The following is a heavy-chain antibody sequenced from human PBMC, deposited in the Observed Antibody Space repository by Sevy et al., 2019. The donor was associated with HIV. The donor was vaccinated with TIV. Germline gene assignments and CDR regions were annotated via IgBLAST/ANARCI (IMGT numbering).Heavy chain of an antibody. D-gene: IGHD2-15*01. Sequence: GGSLRLSCAASGFTFSSYSMNWVRQAPGKGLEWVSSISSSSSYIYYADSVKGRFTISRDNAKNSLYLQMNSLRAEDTAVYYGARDPNTKSYCSGGSCYSHNFDYWGQGTLVTVSS. J-gene: IGHJ4*02. CDR2: ISSSSSYI. V-gene: IGHV3-21*01. CDR3: ARDPNTKSYCSGGSCYSHNFDY. CDR1: GFTFSSYS.